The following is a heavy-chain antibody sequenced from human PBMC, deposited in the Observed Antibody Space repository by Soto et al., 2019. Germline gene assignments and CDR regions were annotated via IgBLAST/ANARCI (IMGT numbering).Heavy chain of an antibody. CDR2: IGTAGDT. D-gene: IGHD7-27*01. CDR1: GFTFSSYD. CDR3: ARAKLGRYAFDI. V-gene: IGHV3-13*01. Sequence: GESLNISCAASGFTFSSYDMHWVRQATGKGLEWVSAIGTAGDTYYPGSVKGRFTISRENAKNSLYLQMNSLRAGDTAVYYCARAKLGRYAFDIWGQGTMVTVSS. J-gene: IGHJ3*02.